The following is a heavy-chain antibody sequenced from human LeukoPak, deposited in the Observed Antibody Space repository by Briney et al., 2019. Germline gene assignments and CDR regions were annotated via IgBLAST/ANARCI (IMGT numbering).Heavy chain of an antibody. V-gene: IGHV3-7*03. CDR3: ARVVVRGVFDY. CDR2: IKQDGSEK. J-gene: IGHJ4*02. Sequence: GRSLRLSCAASGFTFSSYWMSWVRQAPGKGLEWVANIKQDGSEKYYVDSVKGRFTISRDNAKNSLYLQMNSLRAEDTAVYYCARVVVRGVFDYWGQGTLVTVSS. CDR1: GFTFSSYW. D-gene: IGHD3-10*01.